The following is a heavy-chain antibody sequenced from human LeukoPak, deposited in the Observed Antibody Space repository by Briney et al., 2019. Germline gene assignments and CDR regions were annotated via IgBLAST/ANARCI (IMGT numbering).Heavy chain of an antibody. J-gene: IGHJ4*02. Sequence: GGSLRLSCVASGFTFSSYSLSWVRQAPRKGLQWISTISSGAGSTFYADSVKGRFTISKDTSENTLSLHMNSLRPEDTAVYYCVKGGASSSEGGWGQGTLVTVSS. CDR2: ISSGAGST. D-gene: IGHD6-6*01. CDR1: GFTFSSYS. V-gene: IGHV3-23*01. CDR3: VKGGASSSEGG.